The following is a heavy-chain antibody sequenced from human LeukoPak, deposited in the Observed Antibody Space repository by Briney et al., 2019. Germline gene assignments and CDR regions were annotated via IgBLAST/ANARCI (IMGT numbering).Heavy chain of an antibody. D-gene: IGHD4-17*01. V-gene: IGHV4-4*07. CDR1: GGSIRSYY. CDR3: ARGGGPTVTTANLAY. J-gene: IGHJ4*02. CDR2: VYTSGST. Sequence: SETLSLTCTVSGGSIRSYYWSWIRQPAGKGLEWIGRVYTSGSTSYNPSLKSRVTILVDTSKNQFSLSLTSLTAADTAVYYCARGGGPTVTTANLAYWGQGTLVTVSS.